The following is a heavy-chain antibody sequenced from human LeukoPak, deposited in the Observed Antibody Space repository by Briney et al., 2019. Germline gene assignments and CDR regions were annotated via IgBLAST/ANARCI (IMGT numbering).Heavy chain of an antibody. J-gene: IGHJ4*02. CDR3: ARKGHHDFWSGYYRYYFDY. Sequence: PSETLSLTCTVSGGSISSGSYYWSWIRQPAGKGLEWIGRIYTSGSTNYNPSLKSRVTISVDTSKNQFSLKLSSVTAADTAVYYCARKGHHDFWSGYYRYYFDYWGQGILVTVSS. CDR1: GGSISSGSYY. D-gene: IGHD3-3*01. CDR2: IYTSGST. V-gene: IGHV4-61*02.